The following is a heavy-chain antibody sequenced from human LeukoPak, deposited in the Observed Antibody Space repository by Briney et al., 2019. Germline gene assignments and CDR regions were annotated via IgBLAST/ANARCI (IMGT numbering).Heavy chain of an antibody. Sequence: ASVKVSCKASGYTFTSYDINWVRQATGQGLKWMGWMNPNSGNTGYAQKFQRRVTITRNTSISTAYMELSSLRSEDTAVYYCARGRRWWELHEAFDIWGQGTMVTVSS. J-gene: IGHJ3*02. CDR2: MNPNSGNT. V-gene: IGHV1-8*03. D-gene: IGHD1-26*01. CDR1: GYTFTSYD. CDR3: ARGRRWWELHEAFDI.